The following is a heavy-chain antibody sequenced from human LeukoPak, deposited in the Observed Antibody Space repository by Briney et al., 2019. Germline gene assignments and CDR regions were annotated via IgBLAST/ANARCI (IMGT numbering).Heavy chain of an antibody. D-gene: IGHD4/OR15-4a*01. Sequence: GGSLRLSCAASGFTFGAYWMSWVRQAPGKGLEWVANVNQDGSDKRYVDSVKGRFTVSRDNAENSLYLQMNTLITEDTALYYCARLGVPTYSDRWSQGTLVTVSS. J-gene: IGHJ4*02. CDR3: ARLGVPTYSDR. V-gene: IGHV3-7*01. CDR2: VNQDGSDK. CDR1: GFTFGAYW.